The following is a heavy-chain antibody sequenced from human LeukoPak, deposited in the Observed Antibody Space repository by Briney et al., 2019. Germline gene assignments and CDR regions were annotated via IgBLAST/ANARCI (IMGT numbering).Heavy chain of an antibody. D-gene: IGHD6-19*01. CDR1: GFTFSSYW. CDR2: ISYDATNK. CDR3: TRDSGNSDFDY. Sequence: PGGSLRLSCAASGFTFSSYWMSWVRQAPGKGLEWVAGISYDATNKFYVDSVKGRFTISRDNSKNTLYLQMNSLRAEDTAVYYCTRDSGNSDFDYWGQGALVTVSS. J-gene: IGHJ4*02. V-gene: IGHV3-30*03.